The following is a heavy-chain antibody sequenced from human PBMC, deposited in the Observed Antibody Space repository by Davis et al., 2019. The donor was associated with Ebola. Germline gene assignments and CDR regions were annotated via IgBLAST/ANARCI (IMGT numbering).Heavy chain of an antibody. CDR2: ISAYNGNT. J-gene: IGHJ3*02. D-gene: IGHD1-26*01. CDR3: ARTNIVGTTTTASDI. V-gene: IGHV1-18*01. Sequence: ASVKVSCKASGYTFKNYALSWVRQAPGQGLEWMGWISAYNGNTNYAQILQGRVTMTTDPSTGPAYMALRSLRSDDTAVYFCARTNIVGTTTTASDIWGQGTKVTVSS. CDR1: GYTFKNYA.